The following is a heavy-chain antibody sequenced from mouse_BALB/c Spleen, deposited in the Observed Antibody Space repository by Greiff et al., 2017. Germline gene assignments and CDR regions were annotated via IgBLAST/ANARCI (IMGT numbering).Heavy chain of an antibody. D-gene: IGHD2-1*01. CDR2: INPSNGRT. V-gene: IGHV1S81*02. Sequence: VQLQQPGAELVKPGASVKLSCKASGYTFTSYWMHWVKQRPGQGLEWIGEINPSNGRTNYNEKFKSKATLTVDKSSSTAYMQLSSLTSEDSAVYYCARRGRGNYDAMDYWGQGTSVTVSS. CDR1: GYTFTSYW. CDR3: ARRGRGNYDAMDY. J-gene: IGHJ4*01.